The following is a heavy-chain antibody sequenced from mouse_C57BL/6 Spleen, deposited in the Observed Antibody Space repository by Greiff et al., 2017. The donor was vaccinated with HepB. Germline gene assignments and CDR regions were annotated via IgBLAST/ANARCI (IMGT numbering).Heavy chain of an antibody. J-gene: IGHJ1*03. V-gene: IGHV1-82*01. CDR3: ARHSNWYFDV. CDR1: GYAFSSSW. Sequence: VQLQQSGPELVKPGASVKISCKASGYAFSSSWMNWVKQRPGKGLEWIGRIYPGDGDTNYNGKFKGKATLTADKSSSTAYMQLSSLTSEDSAVYFCARHSNWYFDVWGTGTTVTVSS. CDR2: IYPGDGDT.